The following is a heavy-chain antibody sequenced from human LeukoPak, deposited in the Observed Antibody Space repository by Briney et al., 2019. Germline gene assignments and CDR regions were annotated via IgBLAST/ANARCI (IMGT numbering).Heavy chain of an antibody. J-gene: IGHJ4*02. CDR3: ARATPYYYGSETYYLFDF. V-gene: IGHV4-59*01. Sequence: SETLSLTCTVSGGSISSYYWSWIRQPPGKALEWIGYIFHSGSTNYNASLKSRVTISVATSKNQFSLNLSSVTAADTALYFCARATPYYYGSETYYLFDFWGQGALVTVPS. CDR1: GGSISSYY. D-gene: IGHD3-10*01. CDR2: IFHSGST.